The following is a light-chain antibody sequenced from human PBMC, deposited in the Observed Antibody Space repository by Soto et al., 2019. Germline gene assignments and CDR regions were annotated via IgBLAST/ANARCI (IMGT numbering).Light chain of an antibody. V-gene: IGKV3-11*01. J-gene: IGKJ3*01. Sequence: EIVLTQSPATLSLSPGERATLSCRASHSVSKSLAWYQQKPGQAPRLLIYTTSNRATGIPARFSGSGSRTDFTLTISSLEPEDFAVYYCQQGNNWPIFTFGPGTKVDIK. CDR3: QQGNNWPIFT. CDR2: TTS. CDR1: HSVSKS.